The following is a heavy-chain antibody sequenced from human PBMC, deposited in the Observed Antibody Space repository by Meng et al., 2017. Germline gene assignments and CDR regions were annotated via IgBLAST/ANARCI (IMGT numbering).Heavy chain of an antibody. CDR3: ARDYGDYAWIAKRWFDP. CDR1: GGTFSSYA. Sequence: LGQSGAEVKKPWSSMKVSCKASGGTFSSYAISWVRQAPGQGLEWMGGIIPIFGTANYAQKFQGRVTITADESTSTAYMELSSLRSEDTAVYYCARDYGDYAWIAKRWFDPWGQGTLVTVSS. CDR2: IIPIFGTA. V-gene: IGHV1-69*01. D-gene: IGHD4-17*01. J-gene: IGHJ5*02.